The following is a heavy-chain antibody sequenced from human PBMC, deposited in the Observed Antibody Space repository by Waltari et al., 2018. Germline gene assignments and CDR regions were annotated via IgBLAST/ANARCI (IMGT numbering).Heavy chain of an antibody. D-gene: IGHD2-8*01. CDR3: VKHMLRYYIDV. J-gene: IGHJ6*03. CDR2: IYCSGST. Sequence: QVPLPESGPGLVKPSLTLSLTCPVSGCPISRGGSSCSGIRQHPGQGLEWIGNIYCSGSTYYNPFLKSRVTISDDTSKNQFSLKLSSVTAADTAVYYGVKHMLRYYIDVWGKGTTVTVSS. CDR1: GCPISRGGSS. V-gene: IGHV4-31*03.